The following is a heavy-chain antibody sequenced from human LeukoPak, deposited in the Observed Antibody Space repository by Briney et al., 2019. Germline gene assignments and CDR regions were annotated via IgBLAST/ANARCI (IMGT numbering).Heavy chain of an antibody. CDR3: VREKEGGAYDY. V-gene: IGHV1-46*01. Sequence: ASVKVSCKASGYTFTSYYVHWVRQAPGHGLEWLGTFKHNTRNAHPGLWFRGRVRMTGDMSTSTVLIALNSLRSEDTAVCYCVREKEGGAYDYWGQGPRVSVST. CDR2: FKHNTRNA. CDR1: GYTFTSYY. J-gene: IGHJ4*01. D-gene: IGHD3-16*01.